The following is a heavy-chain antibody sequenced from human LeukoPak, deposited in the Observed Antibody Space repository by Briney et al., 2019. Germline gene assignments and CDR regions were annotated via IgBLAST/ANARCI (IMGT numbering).Heavy chain of an antibody. V-gene: IGHV3-30-3*01. CDR1: GFTFSSYA. CDR3: ARGRGRSFDY. J-gene: IGHJ4*02. Sequence: GALLLSCAASGFTFSSYAMHWVRQAPGKGLEWVAVISYDGSNKYYADSVKGRFTISRDNSKNTLYLQMNSLRAEDTAVYYCARGRGRSFDYWGQGTLVTVSS. CDR2: ISYDGSNK.